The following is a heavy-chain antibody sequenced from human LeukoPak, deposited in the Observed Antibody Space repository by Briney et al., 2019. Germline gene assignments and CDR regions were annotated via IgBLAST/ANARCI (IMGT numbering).Heavy chain of an antibody. J-gene: IGHJ4*02. CDR1: GFAFNNAW. CDR2: ISSSSTYI. CDR3: ARDLSVGAKPDLGFDY. V-gene: IGHV3-21*01. Sequence: PGGSLRLSCAASGFAFNNAWMNWVRQTPGKGLEWVSSISSSSTYIYYADSLKGRFTISRDNAKNSLYLQMNSLRAEDTAVYFCARDLSVGAKPDLGFDYWGQGTLVTVSS. D-gene: IGHD1-26*01.